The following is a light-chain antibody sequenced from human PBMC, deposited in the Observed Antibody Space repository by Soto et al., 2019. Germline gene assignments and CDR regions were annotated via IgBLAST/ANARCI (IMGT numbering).Light chain of an antibody. CDR1: QSVSSY. CDR2: DAS. J-gene: IGKJ4*01. CDR3: QHRSNWPLT. V-gene: IGKV3-11*01. Sequence: TQSPSTLSASVGDRITITCRASQSVSSYLAWYQQKPGQAPRLLIYDASTRATGIPARFSGSGSGTDFTLTISSLEPEDFAVYYCQHRSNWPLTFGGGTKVEIK.